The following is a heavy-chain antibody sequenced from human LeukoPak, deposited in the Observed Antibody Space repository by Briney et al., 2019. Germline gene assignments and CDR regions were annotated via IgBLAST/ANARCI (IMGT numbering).Heavy chain of an antibody. CDR1: GDTFTSYY. CDR3: ASLGVVPGNYFDY. J-gene: IGHJ4*02. CDR2: INPSGGST. V-gene: IGHV1-46*01. Sequence: ASVKVSCEASGDTFTSYYMHWVRQAPGQGLDWKGIINPSGGSTSYAQKFQGRVTMTRDSSTSTVYMELSSLRSEDTAVYYCASLGVVPGNYFDYWGQGTLVTVSS. D-gene: IGHD3-3*01.